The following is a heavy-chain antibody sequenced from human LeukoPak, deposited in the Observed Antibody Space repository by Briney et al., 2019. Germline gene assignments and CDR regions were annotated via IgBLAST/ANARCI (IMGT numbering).Heavy chain of an antibody. CDR3: ARDVYNALTIVGATNNWFDP. Sequence: GASVKVSCKASGGTFSSYAISWVRQAPGQGLGWMGRIIPILGIANYAQKFQGRVTITADESTSTAYMELSSLRSEDTAVYYCARDVYNALTIVGATNNWFDPWGQGTLVTVSS. CDR1: GGTFSSYA. V-gene: IGHV1-69*04. CDR2: IIPILGIA. D-gene: IGHD1-26*01. J-gene: IGHJ5*02.